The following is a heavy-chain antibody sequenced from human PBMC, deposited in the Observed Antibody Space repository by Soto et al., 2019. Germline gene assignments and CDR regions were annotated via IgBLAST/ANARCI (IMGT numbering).Heavy chain of an antibody. J-gene: IGHJ6*02. CDR2: INPNSGGT. Sequence: SVKVSCKASGYTFTGYYMHWVRQAPGQGLEWMGWINPNSGGTNYAQKFQGRVTMTRDTSISTAYMELSRLRSDDTAVYYCARGRGIADLYYYYGMDVWGQGTTVTVSS. CDR1: GYTFTGYY. CDR3: ARGRGIADLYYYYGMDV. V-gene: IGHV1-2*02. D-gene: IGHD6-13*01.